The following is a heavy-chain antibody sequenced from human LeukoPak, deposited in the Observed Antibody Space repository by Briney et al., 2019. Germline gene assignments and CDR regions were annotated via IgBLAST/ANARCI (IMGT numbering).Heavy chain of an antibody. J-gene: IGHJ4*02. CDR1: GFTSSSYS. V-gene: IGHV3-21*01. CDR2: ISSSSSYI. Sequence: GGSLRLSCAASGFTSSSYSMNWVRQAPGHVLGWVSPISSSSSYIYYADSVKGRFTISRDNAKNSLYLQMNSLRAEDTAVYYCARDSGDFDYWGQGTLVTVSS. CDR3: ARDSGDFDY. D-gene: IGHD3-10*01.